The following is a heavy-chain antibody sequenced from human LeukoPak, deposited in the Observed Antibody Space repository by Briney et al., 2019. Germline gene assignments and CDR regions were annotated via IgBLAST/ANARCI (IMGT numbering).Heavy chain of an antibody. CDR2: IKSKTDGGTT. D-gene: IGHD3-9*01. V-gene: IGHV3-15*01. Sequence: GGSLRLSCAASGFTFSNAWMSWVRQAPGKGLEWVGRIKSKTDGGTTDYAAPVKGGFTISRDDSKNTLYLQMNSLKTEDTAVYYCTSTYYDILTGYYSDDYWGQGTLVTVSS. CDR1: GFTFSNAW. J-gene: IGHJ4*02. CDR3: TSTYYDILTGYYSDDY.